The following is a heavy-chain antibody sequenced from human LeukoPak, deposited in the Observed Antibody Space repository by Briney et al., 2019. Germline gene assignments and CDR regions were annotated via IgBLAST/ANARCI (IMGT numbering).Heavy chain of an antibody. D-gene: IGHD3-9*01. CDR3: AREYYDILTGLYYFDY. CDR2: MNPNSGNT. J-gene: IGHJ4*02. CDR1: GYTFTSYD. V-gene: IGHV1-8*03. Sequence: GSVKVSCKASGYTFTSYDINWVRQATGQGLEWMGWMNPNSGNTGYAQKFQDRVTITRNTSISTAYMELNSLRSEDTAVYYCAREYYDILTGLYYFDYWGQGTLVTVSS.